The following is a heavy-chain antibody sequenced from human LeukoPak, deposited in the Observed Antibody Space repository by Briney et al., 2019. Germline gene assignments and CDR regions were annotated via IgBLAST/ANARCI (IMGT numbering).Heavy chain of an antibody. CDR2: ISSSSSYI. D-gene: IGHD3-9*01. J-gene: IGHJ4*02. CDR3: ARDYYDILTGQENYFDY. Sequence: GGSLRLSCAASGFTFSSYSMNWVRQAPGKGLEWVSSISSSSSYIYYADSVKGRFTISRDNAKNSLYLQMNSLRAEDTAAYYCARDYYDILTGQENYFDYWGQGTLVTVSS. V-gene: IGHV3-21*01. CDR1: GFTFSSYS.